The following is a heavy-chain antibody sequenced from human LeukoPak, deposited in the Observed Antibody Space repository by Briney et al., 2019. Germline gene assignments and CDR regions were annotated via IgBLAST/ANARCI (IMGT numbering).Heavy chain of an antibody. CDR3: ARGSGYGSAFQYKAQYFDS. Sequence: PSETLSLTCTVSGGSISSSNWWSWVRQPPGKGLEWIGEISHSGSTNYNPSLKSRVTISVDKSKNQFSLKLSSVTAADTAVYYCARGSGYGSAFQYKAQYFDSWGQGILVTVSS. CDR2: ISHSGST. D-gene: IGHD3-10*01. J-gene: IGHJ4*02. CDR1: GGSISSSNW. V-gene: IGHV4-4*02.